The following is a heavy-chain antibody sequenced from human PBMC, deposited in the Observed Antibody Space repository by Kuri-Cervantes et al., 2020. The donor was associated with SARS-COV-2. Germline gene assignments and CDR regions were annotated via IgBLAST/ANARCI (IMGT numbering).Heavy chain of an antibody. CDR3: ARIGEYSSSLDY. J-gene: IGHJ4*02. V-gene: IGHV6-1*01. CDR2: TYYRSKWYN. CDR1: GDSVSSNSAA. D-gene: IGHD6-13*01. Sequence: SETLSLTCAISGDSVSSNSAAWNWIRQSPSRGLEWLGRTYYRSKWYNDYAVSVKSRITINPDTSKNQFSLQLSSVTAADTAVYYCARIGEYSSSLDYWGQGTLVTVSS.